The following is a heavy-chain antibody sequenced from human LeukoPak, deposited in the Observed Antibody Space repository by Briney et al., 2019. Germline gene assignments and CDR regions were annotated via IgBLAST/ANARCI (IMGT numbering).Heavy chain of an antibody. CDR2: IKPDVSEI. D-gene: IGHD5-24*01. CDR1: GFTFSNYW. CDR3: ARDKVEGPTEFDY. Sequence: PGGSLRLSCAASGFTFSNYWMSWVRQAPGKGLEWVANIKPDVSEIYYVDSVKGRFTISRGNAKNYLYLQMNSLRAEDTAVYYCARDKVEGPTEFDYWGQGTLVTVSS. V-gene: IGHV3-7*01. J-gene: IGHJ4*02.